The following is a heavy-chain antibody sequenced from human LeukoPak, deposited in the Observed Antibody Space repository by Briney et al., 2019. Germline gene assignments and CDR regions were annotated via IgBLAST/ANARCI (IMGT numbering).Heavy chain of an antibody. V-gene: IGHV1-8*02. CDR1: GYIFTGYY. J-gene: IGHJ4*02. D-gene: IGHD3-3*01. CDR3: ARGSRIHRETIFGVVTPGY. Sequence: ASVKVSCKASGYIFTGYYMHWVRQAPGQGLEWMGWMNPNSGNTGYAQKFQGRVTMTRNTSISTAYMELSSLRSEDTAVYYCARGSRIHRETIFGVVTPGYWGQGTLVTASS. CDR2: MNPNSGNT.